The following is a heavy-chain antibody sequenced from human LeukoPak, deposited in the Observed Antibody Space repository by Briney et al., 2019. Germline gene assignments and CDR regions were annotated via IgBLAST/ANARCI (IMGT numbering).Heavy chain of an antibody. V-gene: IGHV4-4*07. J-gene: IGHJ4*02. Sequence: PSETLSLTCTASGGSISYYYWTWIRQPAGKGLEWIGRIHSSGSTNYNPSLKSRVTMSVDTSKNQFSLRLSSVTAADTAVYYCARDPHGSSGWYDYWGQGILVTVSS. CDR2: IHSSGST. CDR1: GGSISYYY. CDR3: ARDPHGSSGWYDY. D-gene: IGHD6-19*01.